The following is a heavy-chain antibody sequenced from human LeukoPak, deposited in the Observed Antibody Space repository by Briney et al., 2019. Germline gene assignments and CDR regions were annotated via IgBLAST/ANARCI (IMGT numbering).Heavy chain of an antibody. CDR1: GGTFSSYA. J-gene: IGHJ4*02. CDR2: IIPIFGTA. CDR3: ARGRYIVVVPGSIGGPFDY. Sequence: SVKVSCEASGGTFSSYAISWVRQAPGQGLEWMGGIIPIFGTANYAQKFQGRVTITADESTSTAYMELSSLRSEDTAVYYCARGRYIVVVPGSIGGPFDYWGQGTLVTVSS. D-gene: IGHD2-2*01. V-gene: IGHV1-69*13.